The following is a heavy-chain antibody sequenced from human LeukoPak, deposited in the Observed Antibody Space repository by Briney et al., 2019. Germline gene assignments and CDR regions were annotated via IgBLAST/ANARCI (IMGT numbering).Heavy chain of an antibody. J-gene: IGHJ6*03. V-gene: IGHV1-69*13. CDR3: ARGREVQLWYPHYYYYYYMDV. Sequence: PVKVSCKASGGTFSSYAISWVRQAPGQGLEWMGGIIPIFGTANYAQKFQGRVTITADESTSTAYMELSSLRSEDTAVYYCARGREVQLWYPHYYYYYYMDVWGKGTTVTVSS. CDR2: IIPIFGTA. D-gene: IGHD5-18*01. CDR1: GGTFSSYA.